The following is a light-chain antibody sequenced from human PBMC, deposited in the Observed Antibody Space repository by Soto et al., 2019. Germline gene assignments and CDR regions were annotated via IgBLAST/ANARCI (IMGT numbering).Light chain of an antibody. V-gene: IGLV2-23*02. CDR3: CSYAGNSGV. CDR2: EVS. J-gene: IGLJ3*02. Sequence: QSALTQPASVSGSPGQSIIISCTGTSSDVGSYNFVSWYQQHPGKAPKLMIYEVSKRPSGVSNRFSGSKSGNTASLTISGPQPEDEADYYCCSYAGNSGVFGGGT. CDR1: SSDVGSYNF.